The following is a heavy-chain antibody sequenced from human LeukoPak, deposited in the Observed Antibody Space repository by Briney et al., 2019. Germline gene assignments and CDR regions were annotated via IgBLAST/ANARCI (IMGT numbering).Heavy chain of an antibody. CDR2: INLNGVAT. D-gene: IGHD1-20*01. CDR3: ARPLFCAFDNCGYWLDP. CDR1: GYTFTKYL. J-gene: IGHJ5*02. V-gene: IGHV1-46*04. Sequence: ASGTLSCTTAGYTFTKYLNHWGGEAPGQGLGRVGTINLNGVATNYAPTLQGRLTLTQNTSTSTVYMELTGLTPDDTAVYYCARPLFCAFDNCGYWLDPWGPGTLVTVSS.